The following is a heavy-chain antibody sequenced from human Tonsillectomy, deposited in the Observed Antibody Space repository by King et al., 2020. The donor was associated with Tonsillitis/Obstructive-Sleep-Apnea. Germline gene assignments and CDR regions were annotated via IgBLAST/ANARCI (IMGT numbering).Heavy chain of an antibody. D-gene: IGHD4-11*01. Sequence: LTLKESGPTLVKPTQTLTLTCTFSVFSLSTIGGCVGGIRQPPGKALEWLALIYWDADNSYSPSLKSRLTITKDTSKNQVVLTMTNMDPVDTATYCCAHSYIGFDYWGQGTLVTVSS. V-gene: IGHV2-5*02. CDR2: IYWDADN. CDR3: AHSYIGFDY. J-gene: IGHJ4*02. CDR1: VFSLSTIGGC.